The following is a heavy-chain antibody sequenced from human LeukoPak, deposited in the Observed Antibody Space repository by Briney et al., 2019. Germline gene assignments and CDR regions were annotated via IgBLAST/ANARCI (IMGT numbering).Heavy chain of an antibody. CDR2: ISSSSSYI. V-gene: IGHV3-21*01. Sequence: PGGSLRLSCAASVFTFSSYSMNWVRQAPGKGLEWVSSISSSSSYIYYADSVKGRFAISRDNAKNSLYLQMNSLRAEDTAVSYCARDGRGIAAAGIDYWGQGTLVTVSS. D-gene: IGHD6-13*01. J-gene: IGHJ4*02. CDR3: ARDGRGIAAAGIDY. CDR1: VFTFSSYS.